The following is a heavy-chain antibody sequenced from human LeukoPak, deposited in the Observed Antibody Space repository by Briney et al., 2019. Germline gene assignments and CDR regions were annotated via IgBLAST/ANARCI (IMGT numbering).Heavy chain of an antibody. CDR2: ITGGGGLT. D-gene: IGHD3-22*01. CDR3: AKEIGSSGYPDAFDI. J-gene: IGHJ3*02. CDR1: GFTFTTHA. V-gene: IGHV3-23*01. Sequence: PGGSLRLSCAGSGFTFTTHAMTWVRQAPGKGLEWVSTITGGGGLTFYANSVKGRFTISRDNSKNTLYLQMNSLRAEDTAVYYCAKEIGSSGYPDAFDIWGQGTTVTVSS.